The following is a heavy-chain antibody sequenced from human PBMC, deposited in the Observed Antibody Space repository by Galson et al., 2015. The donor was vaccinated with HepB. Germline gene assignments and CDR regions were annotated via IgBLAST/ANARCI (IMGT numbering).Heavy chain of an antibody. CDR2: ISSDGTNS. J-gene: IGHJ4*02. V-gene: IGHV3-30*03. Sequence: SLRLSCAVSGFTFSDFSMHWVRQAPGKGLEWVAVISSDGTNSYHADSVKGRFTIFRDNSNNTLHLQMNGLRVEDTAVYFCVSLGMTTEIHFDFWGRGILVTVSS. CDR1: GFTFSDFS. D-gene: IGHD1-1*01. CDR3: VSLGMTTEIHFDF.